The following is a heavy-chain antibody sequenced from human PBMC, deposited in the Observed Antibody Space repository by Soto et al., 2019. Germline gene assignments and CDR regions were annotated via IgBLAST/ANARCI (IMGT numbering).Heavy chain of an antibody. D-gene: IGHD3-9*01. Sequence: SETLSLTCTVSGGSISSYYCSLIRQPPGKGLEWIGYIYYSGGTNYNPSLKSRVTISVDTSKNQFSLKLSSVTAADTAVYYCAGLGHFDLKSYFDYWGQGTLVTVSS. CDR3: AGLGHFDLKSYFDY. CDR1: GGSISSYY. V-gene: IGHV4-59*08. J-gene: IGHJ4*02. CDR2: IYYSGGT.